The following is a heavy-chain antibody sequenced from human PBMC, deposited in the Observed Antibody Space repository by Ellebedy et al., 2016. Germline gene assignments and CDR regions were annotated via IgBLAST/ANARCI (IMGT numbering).Heavy chain of an antibody. J-gene: IGHJ4*02. CDR2: IYGNDDK. Sequence: SGPTLVTPTQTLTLTCTFSGFSLDTSAVVVGWIRQPPGKALEWLSFIYGNDDKRYRPSLRSRLTITKDTSKNQVPLTMTNMDPVDTGTYFCAHRSTNREVDYWGQGTLVTVSS. CDR3: AHRSTNREVDY. CDR1: GFSLDTSAVV. D-gene: IGHD1-14*01. V-gene: IGHV2-5*01.